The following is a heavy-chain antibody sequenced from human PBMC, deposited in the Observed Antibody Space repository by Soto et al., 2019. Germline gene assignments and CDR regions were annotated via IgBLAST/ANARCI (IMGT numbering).Heavy chain of an antibody. D-gene: IGHD5-18*01. CDR1: VFTFISYS. Sequence: CLRLXCASSVFTFISYSMNLFLHAPVKGLEWVSSMTNNGDATYYADSVKGRFTISRDNSKSTVFLRMNRLRAEDTAVYYCATAMDTVYSYGKIEQWGQGILLKVS. V-gene: IGHV3-23*01. CDR2: MTNNGDAT. J-gene: IGHJ4*02. CDR3: ATAMDTVYSYGKIEQ.